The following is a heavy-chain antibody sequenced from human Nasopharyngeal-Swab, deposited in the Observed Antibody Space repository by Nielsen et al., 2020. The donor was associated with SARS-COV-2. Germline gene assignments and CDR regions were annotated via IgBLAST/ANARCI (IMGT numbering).Heavy chain of an antibody. V-gene: IGHV4-39*01. D-gene: IGHD2-2*01. CDR2: IYYSGST. CDR3: ARHDRDIVVVGP. Sequence: WIRQPPGKGLEWIGSIYYSGSTYYNPSLKSRVTISVDTSKNQFSPKLSSVTAADTAVYYCARHDRDIVVVGPWGQGTLVTVSS. J-gene: IGHJ5*02.